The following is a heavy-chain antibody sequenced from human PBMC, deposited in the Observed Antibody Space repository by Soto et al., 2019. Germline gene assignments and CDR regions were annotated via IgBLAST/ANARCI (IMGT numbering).Heavy chain of an antibody. CDR2: INPSGGST. V-gene: IGHV1-46*01. J-gene: IGHJ4*02. Sequence: QVQLVQSGAEVKKPGASVKVSCKASGYTFTSYYMHWVRQAPGQGLEWMGIINPSGGSTSYAQKLQGRVTMTRDTSTSTVYMELSSLRSEDTAVYYCARVGEMAAAGNYWGQGTLVTVSS. CDR1: GYTFTSYY. D-gene: IGHD6-13*01. CDR3: ARVGEMAAAGNY.